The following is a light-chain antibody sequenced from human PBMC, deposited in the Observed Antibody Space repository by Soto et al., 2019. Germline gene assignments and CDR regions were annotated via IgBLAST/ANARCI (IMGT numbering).Light chain of an antibody. CDR2: DVS. J-gene: IGLJ1*01. CDR1: TRYVDGYNY. CDR3: ISYTTISTYV. Sequence: SVLTQPASVSGSPGQSIAISFPGTTRYVDGYNYVAWYQHHPGKAPKLMIYDVSSRPAGVSNRFSGSKSGNTASLTISGLQAEDEADYYCISYTTISTYVFGTGTKVTVL. V-gene: IGLV2-14*03.